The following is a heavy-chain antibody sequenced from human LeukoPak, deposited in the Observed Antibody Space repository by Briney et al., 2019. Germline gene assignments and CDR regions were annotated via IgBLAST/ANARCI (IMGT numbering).Heavy chain of an antibody. D-gene: IGHD2-2*01. V-gene: IGHV3-48*01. CDR1: GFTFSSYS. CDR2: ISSSSSTI. Sequence: GGSLRLSCAASGFTFSSYSMNWVRQAPGKGLEWVSYISSSSSTIYYADSVKGRFTISRDNAKNSLYLQMNSLRAEDTAVYYCAGVVPAAPYYYYYMDVWGKGTTVTVSS. CDR3: AGVVPAAPYYYYYMDV. J-gene: IGHJ6*03.